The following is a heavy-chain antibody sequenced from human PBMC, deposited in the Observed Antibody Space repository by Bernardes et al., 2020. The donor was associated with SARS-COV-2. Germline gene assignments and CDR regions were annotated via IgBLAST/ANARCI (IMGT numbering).Heavy chain of an antibody. CDR2: ISGTGRTT. D-gene: IGHD5-18*01. V-gene: IGHV3-23*01. CDR1: GFTFSTYV. J-gene: IGHJ4*01. CDR3: AKDGQFCRGRYCYGPHFDH. Sequence: VGSLRLSCAASGFTFSTYVMTWVRQAPGKGLEWVAGISGTGRTTYYADSVKGRFTISRDTSKTVVYLQISSLTVEDTAVYYCAKDGQFCRGRYCYGPHFDHWGHGMLVTVSS.